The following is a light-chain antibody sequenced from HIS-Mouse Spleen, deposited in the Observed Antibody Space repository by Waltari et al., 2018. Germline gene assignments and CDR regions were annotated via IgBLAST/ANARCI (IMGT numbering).Light chain of an antibody. J-gene: IGLJ3*02. CDR2: DRR. CDR3: GTWDSSLSAWV. V-gene: IGLV1-51*01. Sequence: QSVLTQPPSVSAAPGQKVTISCSGSSSNIGNNYVSWYQQLPGTAPKLLIYDRRKRPSGIPDRFSGSKSGTSATLGITGLQTGDEADYYCGTWDSSLSAWVFGGGTKLTVL. CDR1: SSNIGNNY.